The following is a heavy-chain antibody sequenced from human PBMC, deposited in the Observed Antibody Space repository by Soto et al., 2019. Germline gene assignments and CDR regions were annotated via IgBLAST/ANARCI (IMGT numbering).Heavy chain of an antibody. Sequence: PSETLSLTCTVSGGSISSGDYYWSWIRQPPGKGLEWIGYIYYSGSTYYNPSLKSRVTISVDTSKNQFSLKLSSVTAADTAVYYCARASSGDTAMVSGFDYWGQGTLVTVSS. CDR3: ARASSGDTAMVSGFDY. J-gene: IGHJ4*02. V-gene: IGHV4-30-4*01. CDR1: GGSISSGDYY. D-gene: IGHD5-18*01. CDR2: IYYSGST.